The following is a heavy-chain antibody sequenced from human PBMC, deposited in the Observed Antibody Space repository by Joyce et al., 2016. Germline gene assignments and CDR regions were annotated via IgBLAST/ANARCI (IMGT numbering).Heavy chain of an antibody. CDR1: GLTCRTTW. CDR3: TTDPRY. V-gene: IGHV3-15*01. J-gene: IGHJ4*02. Sequence: VQLVESGGGLVQPGESLRLSCGVSGLTCRTTWMSWVRQAPGKGLEWIGRIKSKNDGGTLDYIETVKGRFTLSRDDSTNTVYLQMDSLKIEDTAMYYCTTDPRYWGRGTLVTVSS. CDR2: IKSKNDGGTL.